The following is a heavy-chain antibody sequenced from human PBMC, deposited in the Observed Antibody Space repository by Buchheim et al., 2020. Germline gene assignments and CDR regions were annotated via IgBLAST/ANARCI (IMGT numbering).Heavy chain of an antibody. CDR3: ARGIPNVVVPAYWFDP. Sequence: QVQLQESGPGLVKPSQTLSLTCTVSGGSISSGDYYWSWIRQPPGKALEWIGYIHYSGSTYYNPSLKSRVTISGDTSKNQFSLKLSSVTAADTAVYYCARGIPNVVVPAYWFDPWGQGTL. J-gene: IGHJ5*02. D-gene: IGHD2-2*01. CDR1: GGSISSGDYY. CDR2: IHYSGST. V-gene: IGHV4-30-4*01.